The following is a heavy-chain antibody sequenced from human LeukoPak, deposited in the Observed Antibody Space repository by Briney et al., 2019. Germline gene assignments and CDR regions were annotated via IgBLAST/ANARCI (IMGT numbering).Heavy chain of an antibody. CDR2: IYSGGST. CDR1: GFTVSSNY. J-gene: IGHJ4*02. CDR3: ARDREGILDY. Sequence: PGGSLRPSCAASGFTVSSNYMSWVRQAPGKGLEWVSVIYSGGSTYYADSVRGRFTISRDNSKNTLYLQMNSLRAEDTAVYYCARDREGILDYWGQGTLVTVSS. D-gene: IGHD6-13*01. V-gene: IGHV3-53*01.